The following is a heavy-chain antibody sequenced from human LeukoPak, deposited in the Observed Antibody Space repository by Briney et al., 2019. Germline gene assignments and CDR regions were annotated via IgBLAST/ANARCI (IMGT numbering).Heavy chain of an antibody. D-gene: IGHD3-22*01. J-gene: IGHJ4*02. CDR3: AKGIYDSSGYYGNYFDY. CDR1: GFTFSSYA. CDR2: ISGSGGST. V-gene: IGHV3-23*01. Sequence: GGSLRLSCAASGFTFSSYAMSWVRQAPGKGLEWVSAISGSGGSTYYADSVKGRFTISRDNSKNTLYLQMNSLRAEDTAVYYCAKGIYDSSGYYGNYFDYWGQGTLVTASS.